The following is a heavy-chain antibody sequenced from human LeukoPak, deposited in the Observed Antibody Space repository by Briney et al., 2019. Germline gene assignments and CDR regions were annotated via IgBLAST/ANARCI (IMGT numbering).Heavy chain of an antibody. D-gene: IGHD1-26*01. CDR1: GGSFSGYY. CDR3: ARGRRAHSSGSYYFNY. CDR2: ISHSGST. J-gene: IGHJ4*02. Sequence: SETLSLTCAVYGGSFSGYYWSWIRQPPGKGLEWIGEISHSGSTNYNPSLKSRVTISVDTSKNQFSLKLSSVTAADTAVYYCARGRRAHSSGSYYFNYWGQGTLVTVSS. V-gene: IGHV4-34*01.